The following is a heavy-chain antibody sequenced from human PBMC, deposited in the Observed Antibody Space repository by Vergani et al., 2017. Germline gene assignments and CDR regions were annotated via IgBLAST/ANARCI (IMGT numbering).Heavy chain of an antibody. CDR2: IIPILGIA. V-gene: IGHV1-69*02. J-gene: IGHJ4*02. CDR1: GGTFSSCT. D-gene: IGHD2-15*01. CDR3: AFCSGGGCCEYY. Sequence: QVQLVQSGAEVKKPGSSVKVSCKASGGTFSSCTISWVRQAPGQGLEWMGRIIPILGIANYAQKFQGRVTITADKSTSTAYMELSSLRSEDTAVYYCAFCSGGGCCEYYWGQGTLVTVSS.